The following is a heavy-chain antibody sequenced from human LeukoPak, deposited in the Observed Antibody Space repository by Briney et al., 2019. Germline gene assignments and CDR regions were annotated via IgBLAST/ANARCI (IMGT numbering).Heavy chain of an antibody. Sequence: GRSLRLSCAASGFTFSRFWMSWVRQAPGKGLEWVANIKQDGSEKYYVDSVKGRFAISRDNAKNSLYLQMNSLRAEDTAVYSCVRDSTYDFCSGYHLNWGQGTLVTVSS. D-gene: IGHD3-3*01. J-gene: IGHJ4*02. CDR1: GFTFSRFW. CDR2: IKQDGSEK. V-gene: IGHV3-7*01. CDR3: VRDSTYDFCSGYHLN.